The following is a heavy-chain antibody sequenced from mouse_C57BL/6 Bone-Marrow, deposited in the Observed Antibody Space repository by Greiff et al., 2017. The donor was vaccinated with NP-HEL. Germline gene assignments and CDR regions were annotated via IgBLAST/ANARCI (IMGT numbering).Heavy chain of an antibody. CDR1: GYTFTSYW. Sequence: VQLQQPGAELVKPGASVKLSCKASGYTFTSYWMHWVKQRPGQGLEWIGMIHPNSGSTNYNEKFKSKATLTVDKSSSTAYMQLSSLTSEDSAVYYCARRGDYYGPLDYWGQGTSVTVSS. V-gene: IGHV1-64*01. J-gene: IGHJ4*01. D-gene: IGHD1-1*01. CDR3: ARRGDYYGPLDY. CDR2: IHPNSGST.